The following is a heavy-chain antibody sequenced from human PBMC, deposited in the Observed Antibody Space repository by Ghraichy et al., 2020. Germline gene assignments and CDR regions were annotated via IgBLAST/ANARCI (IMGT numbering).Heavy chain of an antibody. CDR2: VYYSGNT. CDR3: ARHGSSSRIDY. J-gene: IGHJ4*02. Sequence: GSLSLTCTVSGGSISGTTYYWAWIRQPPGKGLEWIGSVYYSGNTYYNPSLKSRVTISVHTSKNQFSLKLSSVTSADTAVYYCARHGSSSRIDYWGQGTLVTVSS. CDR1: GGSISGTTYY. D-gene: IGHD6-6*01. V-gene: IGHV4-39*01.